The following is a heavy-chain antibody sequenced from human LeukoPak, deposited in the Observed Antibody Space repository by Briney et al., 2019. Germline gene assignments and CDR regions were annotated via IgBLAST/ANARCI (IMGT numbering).Heavy chain of an antibody. Sequence: PSETLSLTCAVYGGSFSGYYWSWIRQPPGKGLEWIGEINHSGSTNYNPSLKSRVTISVDTSKNQFSLKLSSVTAADTAVYYCARGLIAVAGTVDYWGQGTLVTVSS. J-gene: IGHJ4*02. CDR2: INHSGST. D-gene: IGHD6-19*01. V-gene: IGHV4-34*01. CDR3: ARGLIAVAGTVDY. CDR1: GGSFSGYY.